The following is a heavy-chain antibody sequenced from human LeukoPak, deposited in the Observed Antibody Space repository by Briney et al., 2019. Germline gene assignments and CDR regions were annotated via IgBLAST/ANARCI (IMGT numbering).Heavy chain of an antibody. J-gene: IGHJ4*02. D-gene: IGHD4-17*01. CDR2: IYYSGST. V-gene: IGHV4-39*07. CDR1: GGSISSSSYY. Sequence: SETLSLTCTVSGGSISSSSYYWGWIRQPPGKGLEWIGGIYYSGSTYYNPSLKSRVTISVDTSKNQFSLKLSSVTAADTAVYYCARERYGYGDLDYWGQGTLVTVSS. CDR3: ARERYGYGDLDY.